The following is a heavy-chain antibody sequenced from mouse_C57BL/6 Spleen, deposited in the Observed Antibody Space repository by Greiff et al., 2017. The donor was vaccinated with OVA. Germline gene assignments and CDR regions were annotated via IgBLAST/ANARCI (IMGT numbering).Heavy chain of an antibody. V-gene: IGHV3-6*01. D-gene: IGHD1-1*01. CDR1: GYSITSCYY. Sequence: EVKLQESGPGLVKPSQSLSLTCSVTGYSITSCYYWNWIRQFPGNKLEWMGYISYDGSNNYNPSLKNRISITRDTSKNQFFLKLNSVTTEDTATYYCARVYYGSSYNDYWGQGTTLTVSS. J-gene: IGHJ2*01. CDR3: ARVYYGSSYNDY. CDR2: ISYDGSN.